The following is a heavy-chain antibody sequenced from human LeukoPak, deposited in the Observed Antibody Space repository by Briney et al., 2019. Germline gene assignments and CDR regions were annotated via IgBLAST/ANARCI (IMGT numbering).Heavy chain of an antibody. CDR1: GFTFSHLV. J-gene: IGHJ6*02. CDR2: ITSSLSYI. V-gene: IGHV3-21*01. D-gene: IGHD2-2*01. Sequence: GGSLRLSCEASGFTFSHLVMSWVRQAPGKGLEWVSSITSSLSYISYADSVKGRFTISRDNAKNSLSLQMNSLRAEDTAVYYCARDFGRTSDWQPRLYYGMDVWGQGTTVTVSS. CDR3: ARDFGRTSDWQPRLYYGMDV.